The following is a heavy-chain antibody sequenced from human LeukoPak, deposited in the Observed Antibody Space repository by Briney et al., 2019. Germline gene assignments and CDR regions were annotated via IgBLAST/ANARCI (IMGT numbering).Heavy chain of an antibody. V-gene: IGHV4-34*01. CDR2: INHSGST. Sequence: SETLSLTCAVYGGSFSGYYWSWIRQPPGKGLEWIGEINHSGSTNYNPSLKSRVTISVDTSKNQFSLKLSSVTAADTAVYYCARLRIFGVVTYYFDYWGQGTLVTVSS. D-gene: IGHD3-3*01. CDR1: GGSFSGYY. CDR3: ARLRIFGVVTYYFDY. J-gene: IGHJ4*02.